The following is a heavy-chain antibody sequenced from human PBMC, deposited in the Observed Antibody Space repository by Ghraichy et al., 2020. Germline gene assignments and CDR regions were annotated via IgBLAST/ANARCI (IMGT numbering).Heavy chain of an antibody. CDR2: ISGSGGST. CDR1: GFTFSSYA. D-gene: IGHD2-15*01. Sequence: GGSLRLSCAASGFTFSSYAMSWVRQAPGKGLEWVSAISGSGGSTYYADSVKGRFTISRDNSKNTLYLQMNSLRAEDTAVYYCAKLDKGEGVAATPFYMGFDPWGQGTLVTVSS. CDR3: AKLDKGEGVAATPFYMGFDP. V-gene: IGHV3-23*01. J-gene: IGHJ5*02.